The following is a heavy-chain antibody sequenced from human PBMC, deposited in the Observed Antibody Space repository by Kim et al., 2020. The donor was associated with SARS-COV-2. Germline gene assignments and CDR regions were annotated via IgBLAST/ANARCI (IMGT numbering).Heavy chain of an antibody. CDR2: ISGSGGST. V-gene: IGHV3-23*01. J-gene: IGHJ4*02. Sequence: GGSLRLSCAASGFTFSSYAMSWVRQAPGKGLEWVSAISGSGGSTYYADSVKGRFTISRDNSKNTLYLQMNSLRAEDTAVYYCAKAPSLIAVAGEPFDYWGQGTLVTVSS. D-gene: IGHD6-19*01. CDR3: AKAPSLIAVAGEPFDY. CDR1: GFTFSSYA.